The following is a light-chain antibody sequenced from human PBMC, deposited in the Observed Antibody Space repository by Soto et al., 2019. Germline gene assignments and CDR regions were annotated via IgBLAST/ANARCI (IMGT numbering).Light chain of an antibody. CDR1: SSNIGTNT. Sequence: QSVLTQPPSASGTPGQRVTISCSGSSSNIGTNTVNWYQQLPGTAPKLLIYSNYQRPSGVPDRFSGSKSGTSASLAISGLQSEDEADFYRATWDDSLNGPVFGGGTKLTVL. CDR2: SNY. J-gene: IGLJ2*01. CDR3: ATWDDSLNGPV. V-gene: IGLV1-44*01.